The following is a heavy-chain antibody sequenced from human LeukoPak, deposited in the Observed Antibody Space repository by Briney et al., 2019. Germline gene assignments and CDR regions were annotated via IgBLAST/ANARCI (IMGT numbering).Heavy chain of an antibody. J-gene: IGHJ4*02. V-gene: IGHV4-59*12. CDR1: GGSINNYY. CDR2: IYHSGST. D-gene: IGHD5-12*01. CDR3: ASGYEPGHFDY. Sequence: SETLSLTCTVSGGSINNYYWSWIRQPPGKGLEWIGYIYHSGSTYYNPSLKSRVTISVDRSKNQFSLKLSSVTAADTAVYYCASGYEPGHFDYWGQGTLVTVSS.